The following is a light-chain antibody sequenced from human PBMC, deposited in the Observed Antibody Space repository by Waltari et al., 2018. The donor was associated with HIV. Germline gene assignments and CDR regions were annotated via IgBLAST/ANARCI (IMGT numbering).Light chain of an antibody. CDR1: SPNIGSNS. Sequence: SVLTQPPSASGTPGQKVTISCSGSSPNIGSNSVFWYQQLPGAAPNLLISSDSPGAAPKHRTYRDTQRPSGVPDRFSGSQSATSASLSSSGLRSEDEAVYSGATWDDSLNGVLFGGGTNLNVL. CDR2: RDT. CDR3: ATWDDSLNGVL. V-gene: IGLV1-47*01. J-gene: IGLJ2*01.